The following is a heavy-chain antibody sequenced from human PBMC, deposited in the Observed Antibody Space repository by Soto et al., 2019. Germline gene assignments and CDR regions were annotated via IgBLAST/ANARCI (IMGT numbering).Heavy chain of an antibody. CDR2: IYHSGST. CDR3: ARDRYDSSGYVIIDAFDI. V-gene: IGHV4-4*02. D-gene: IGHD3-22*01. J-gene: IGHJ3*02. CDR1: GGCSSRSNW. Sequence: PSGPLALSCAVSGGCSSRSNWWGGVSQPPGKGLEWIGEIYHSGSTNYNPSLKSRVTISVDKSKNQFSLKLSSVTAADTAVYYCARDRYDSSGYVIIDAFDIWGQGT.